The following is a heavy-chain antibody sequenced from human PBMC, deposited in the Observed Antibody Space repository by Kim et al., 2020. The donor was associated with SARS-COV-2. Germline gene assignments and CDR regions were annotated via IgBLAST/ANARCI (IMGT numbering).Heavy chain of an antibody. D-gene: IGHD2-15*01. CDR3: ARGYCRGNSCPPDY. CDR1: GFTFSNYN. CDR2: ITSTSGTI. V-gene: IGHV3-48*02. J-gene: IGHJ4*02. Sequence: GGSLRLSCAASGFTFSNYNMNWVRQAPGKGLEWISSITSTSGTIYYAGSVKGRFTISRDNAKNSLYLQMNSRRDEDTAVYYCARGYCRGNSCPPDYWGQG.